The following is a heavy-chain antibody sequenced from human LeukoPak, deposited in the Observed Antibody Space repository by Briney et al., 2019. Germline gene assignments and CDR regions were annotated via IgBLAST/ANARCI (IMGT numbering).Heavy chain of an antibody. CDR1: GGTFSSYA. V-gene: IGHV1-69*05. Sequence: ASVKVSCKASGGTFSSYAISWVRQAAGQRLEWMGGIIPIFGTANYAQKFQGRVTITTDESTSTAYMELSSLRSEDTAVYYCARVVGGWLRSSLASQFDPWGQGTLVTVSS. J-gene: IGHJ5*02. D-gene: IGHD5-12*01. CDR2: IIPIFGTA. CDR3: ARVVGGWLRSSLASQFDP.